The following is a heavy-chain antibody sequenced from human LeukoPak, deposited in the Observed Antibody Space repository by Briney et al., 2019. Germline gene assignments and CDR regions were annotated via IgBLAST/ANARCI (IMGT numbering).Heavy chain of an antibody. CDR1: GGSINSGGYY. CDR2: IYYSGST. D-gene: IGHD6-19*01. J-gene: IGHJ4*02. V-gene: IGHV4-31*01. CDR3: ARVVGLYSSCWYSRDPRLFDY. Sequence: SETLSLTCTVSGGSINSGGYYWSWLRQHPGKGLEWIENIYYSGSTYYHPSLKSLMTISINTSKNQFSLSLTSLTAADTAVYYCARVVGLYSSCWYSRDPRLFDYWVQGTLVTVSS.